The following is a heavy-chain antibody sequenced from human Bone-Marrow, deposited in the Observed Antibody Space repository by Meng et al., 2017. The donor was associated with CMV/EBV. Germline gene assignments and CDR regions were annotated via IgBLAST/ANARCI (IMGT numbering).Heavy chain of an antibody. D-gene: IGHD3-3*01. V-gene: IGHV3-30*04. Sequence: GESLKISCAASGFTFSSYAMHWVRQAPGKGLEWVAVISYDGSNKYYADSVKGRFTISRDNSKSTLYLQMNSLRAEDTAVYYCAREFQNFWSGYYYYYGMDVWGQGTTVTVSS. CDR1: GFTFSSYA. CDR3: AREFQNFWSGYYYYYGMDV. J-gene: IGHJ6*02. CDR2: ISYDGSNK.